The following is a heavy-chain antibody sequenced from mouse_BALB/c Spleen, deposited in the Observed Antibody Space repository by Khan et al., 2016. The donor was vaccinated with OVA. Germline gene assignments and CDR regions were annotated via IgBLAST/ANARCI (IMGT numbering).Heavy chain of an antibody. J-gene: IGHJ3*01. D-gene: IGHD2-1*01. V-gene: IGHV1S132*01. CDR3: ARGYFGNYEFVY. CDR2: IFPGTGTT. CDR1: GYTFTSYW. Sequence: QVQLQQSGAELVKPGASVKLSCKTSGYTFTSYWIQWVKQRPGQGLGWIGQIFPGTGTTYYNENFKGKATLTVDPSSSTAYMQVSSLTSEDSAVYFCARGYFGNYEFVYWGQGTLVTVSP.